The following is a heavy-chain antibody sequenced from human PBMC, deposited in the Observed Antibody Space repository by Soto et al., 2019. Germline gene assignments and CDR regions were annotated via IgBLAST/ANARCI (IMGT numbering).Heavy chain of an antibody. V-gene: IGHV3-13*01. D-gene: IGHD2-15*01. CDR1: GFTFSGFD. CDR3: ARGQEVGAHFFDS. Sequence: PRLSCEASGFTFSGFDMHWVRQPTGKGLEWVSTIGTAGDTYYAVSVKGRFTISRDNAKNSLSLQMNSLRAGDTAVYFCARGQEVGAHFFDSWGQGTQVNVSS. CDR2: IGTAGDT. J-gene: IGHJ4*02.